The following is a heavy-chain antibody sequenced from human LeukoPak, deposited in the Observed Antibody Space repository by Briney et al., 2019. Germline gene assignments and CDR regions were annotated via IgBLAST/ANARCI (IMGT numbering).Heavy chain of an antibody. CDR2: ISYDGSNK. CDR1: GFTFSSYG. J-gene: IGHJ6*02. V-gene: IGHV3-30*18. CDR3: AKGIDCSSTSCYAGKAYYGMDV. Sequence: GGSLRLSCAASGFTFSSYGMHWVRQAPGKGLEWVAVISYDGSNKYYADSVKGRFTISRDNSKNTLYLQMNSLRAEDTAVYYCAKGIDCSSTSCYAGKAYYGMDVWGQGTTVTVSS. D-gene: IGHD2-2*01.